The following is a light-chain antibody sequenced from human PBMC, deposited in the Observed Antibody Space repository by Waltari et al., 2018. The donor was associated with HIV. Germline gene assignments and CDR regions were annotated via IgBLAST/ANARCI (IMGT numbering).Light chain of an antibody. CDR1: GGFSSYA. Sequence: QLVLTQSPSASAFLGASVKITCTLNGGFSSYAIAWHQHQPEKGPRYLMKLKSDGSHNREDEIPDRFSASNSGADHHLTISSLQSEDEGYYYCQTWDTGPVFGGGTKLTVL. CDR3: QTWDTGPV. V-gene: IGLV4-69*01. CDR2: LKSDGSH. J-gene: IGLJ3*02.